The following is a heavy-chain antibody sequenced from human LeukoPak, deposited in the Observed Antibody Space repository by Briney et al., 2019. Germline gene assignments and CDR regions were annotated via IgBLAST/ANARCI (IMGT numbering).Heavy chain of an antibody. CDR1: GFTFSSYA. CDR2: ISGSGGST. Sequence: GGSLRLSCAASGFTFSSYAMSWVRQAPGKGLEWVSAISGSGGSTYYADSVKGRFTISRDNSKNTLYLQMNSLRAEDTAVYYCAKERYCSGGSCYSGTEVFDYWGQGTLVTVSS. D-gene: IGHD2-15*01. J-gene: IGHJ4*02. CDR3: AKERYCSGGSCYSGTEVFDY. V-gene: IGHV3-23*01.